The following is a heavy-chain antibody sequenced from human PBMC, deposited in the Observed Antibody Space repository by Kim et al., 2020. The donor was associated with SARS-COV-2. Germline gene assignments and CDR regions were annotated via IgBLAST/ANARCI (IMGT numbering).Heavy chain of an antibody. Sequence: SETLSLTCTVSGGSVSSGSYYWSWIRQPPGKGLEWIGYIYYSGSTNYNPSLKSRVTISVDTSKNQFSLKLSSVTAADTAVYYCARDLRSGSYYLAYDAF. CDR2: IYYSGST. CDR1: GGSVSSGSYY. D-gene: IGHD1-26*01. V-gene: IGHV4-61*01. CDR3: ARDLRSGSYYLAYDAF. J-gene: IGHJ3*01.